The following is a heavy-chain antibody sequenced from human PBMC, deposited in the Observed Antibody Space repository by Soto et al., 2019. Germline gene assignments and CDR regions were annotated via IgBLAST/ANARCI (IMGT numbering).Heavy chain of an antibody. CDR1: GFTFSGSG. D-gene: IGHD6-19*01. CDR2: ISYDGRNE. Sequence: QVHLVESGGGVVQSGTSLRLSCAASGFTFSGSGMHWVRQPPGKGLEWVAVISYDGRNEHYAESVKGRFTISRDNSKNTLYLQMNSLGPEDTAVYYCAKDSLGSGWSCFDYWGQGTLVTVSS. V-gene: IGHV3-30*18. CDR3: AKDSLGSGWSCFDY. J-gene: IGHJ4*02.